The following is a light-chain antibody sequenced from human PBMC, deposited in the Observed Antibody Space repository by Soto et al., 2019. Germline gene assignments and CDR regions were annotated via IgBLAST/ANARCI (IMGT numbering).Light chain of an antibody. V-gene: IGKV3-20*01. Sequence: IVLTQSPSTLSLSPMERATLSCRASQSVSSYLAWYQQKPGQAPRLLIYGASNRATGIPDRFSGSGSGTDFTLTISRLEPEDFAVYYCQQYGSSGTFGQGTKVDIK. CDR2: GAS. CDR1: QSVSSY. CDR3: QQYGSSGT. J-gene: IGKJ1*01.